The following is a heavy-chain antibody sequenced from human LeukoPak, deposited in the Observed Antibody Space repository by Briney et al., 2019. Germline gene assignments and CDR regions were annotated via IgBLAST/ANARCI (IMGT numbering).Heavy chain of an antibody. V-gene: IGHV4-34*01. D-gene: IGHD3-22*01. CDR1: GGSFSGYH. Sequence: SETLSLTCAVYGGSFSGYHWSWIRQPPGKGLEWIGEINHSGSTNYNPSLKSRVTISVDTSKNQFSLKLSSVTAADTAVYYCARKVYYYDSSGYYGPVRAFDIWGQGTMVTVSS. CDR3: ARKVYYYDSSGYYGPVRAFDI. CDR2: INHSGST. J-gene: IGHJ3*02.